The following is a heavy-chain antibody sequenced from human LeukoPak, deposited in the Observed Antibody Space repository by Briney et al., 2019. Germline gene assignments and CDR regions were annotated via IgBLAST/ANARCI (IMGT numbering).Heavy chain of an antibody. V-gene: IGHV1-46*01. CDR3: ARDRSIAAAGADAFDI. CDR2: INPSGGST. J-gene: IGHJ3*02. D-gene: IGHD6-13*01. Sequence: GASVKVSCKASGYTFTSYYMHWVRQAPGQGLEWMGIINPSGGSTSYAQKFQGRVTMTRDMSTSTVYMELSSLRSEDTAVYYCARDRSIAAAGADAFDIWGQGTMVTVSS. CDR1: GYTFTSYY.